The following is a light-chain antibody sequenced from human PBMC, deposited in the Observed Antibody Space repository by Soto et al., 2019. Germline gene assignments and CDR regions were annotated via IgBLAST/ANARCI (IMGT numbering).Light chain of an antibody. V-gene: IGKV3-20*01. J-gene: IGKJ1*01. CDR2: GVA. Sequence: EIVLTQSPGTLSLSPGERATLSCRASQSVRSSYLAWYQQKLGQAPRLLIYGVANRATGIPDRFSGSGSGTDFTLTISRMESEDFAVTYCQQYGTSPRTFGQGTKVAIK. CDR1: QSVRSSY. CDR3: QQYGTSPRT.